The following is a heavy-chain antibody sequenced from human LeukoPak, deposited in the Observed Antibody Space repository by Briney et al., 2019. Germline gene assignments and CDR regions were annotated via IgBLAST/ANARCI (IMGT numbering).Heavy chain of an antibody. D-gene: IGHD3-10*01. CDR1: GFTFSSYG. CDR2: ISYDGGNK. CDR3: AKEDYGSGSFDY. V-gene: IGHV3-30*18. J-gene: IGHJ4*02. Sequence: GGSLRLSCAASGFTFSSYGMHWVRQAPGKGLEWVAVISYDGGNKYYADSVKGRFTISRDNSKNTLYLQMNSLRAEDTAVYYCAKEDYGSGSFDYWGQGTLVTVSS.